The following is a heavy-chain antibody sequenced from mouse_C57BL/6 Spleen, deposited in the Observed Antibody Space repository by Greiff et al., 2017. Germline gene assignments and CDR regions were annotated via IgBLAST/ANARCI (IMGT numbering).Heavy chain of an antibody. Sequence: EVQLVESGGGLVQPGGSMKLSCVASGFTFSNYWMNWVRQSPEKGLEWVAQIRLKSDNYATHYAESVKGRFTISRDDSKSSVYLQMNNLRAEDTGIYYCTPDYYGSSYGFAYWGQGTLVTVSA. CDR1: GFTFSNYW. V-gene: IGHV6-3*01. J-gene: IGHJ3*01. CDR3: TPDYYGSSYGFAY. CDR2: IRLKSDNYAT. D-gene: IGHD1-1*01.